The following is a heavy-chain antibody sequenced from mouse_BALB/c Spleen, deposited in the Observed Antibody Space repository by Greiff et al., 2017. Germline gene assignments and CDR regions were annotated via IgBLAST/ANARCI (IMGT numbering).Heavy chain of an antibody. CDR3: ASHYDYYYAMDY. CDR1: GYAFSSYW. J-gene: IGHJ4*01. V-gene: IGHV1-80*01. Sequence: VQLHQSGAELVRPGSSVKISCKASGYAFSSYWMNWVKQRPGQGLEWIGQIYPGDGDTNYNGKFKGKATLTADKSSSTAYMQLSSLTSEDSAVYFCASHYDYYYAMDYWGQGTSVTVSS. CDR2: IYPGDGDT. D-gene: IGHD2-4*01.